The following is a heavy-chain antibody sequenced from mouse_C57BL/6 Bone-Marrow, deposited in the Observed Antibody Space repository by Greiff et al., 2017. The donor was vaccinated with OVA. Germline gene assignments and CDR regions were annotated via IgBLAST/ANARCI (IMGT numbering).Heavy chain of an antibody. V-gene: IGHV1-75*01. CDR3: ARELWLRRRGYYFDY. D-gene: IGHD2-2*01. CDR1: GYTFTDYY. CDR2: IFPGSGST. J-gene: IGHJ2*01. Sequence: QVHVKQSGPELVKPGASVKISCKASGYTFTDYYINWVKQRPGQGLEWIGWIFPGSGSTYYNEKFKGKATLTVDKSSSTAYMLLSSLTSEDSAVYFCARELWLRRRGYYFDYWGQGTTLTVSS.